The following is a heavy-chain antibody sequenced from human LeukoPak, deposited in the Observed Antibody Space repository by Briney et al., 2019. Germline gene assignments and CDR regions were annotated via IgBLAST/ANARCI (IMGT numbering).Heavy chain of an antibody. D-gene: IGHD3-10*01. J-gene: IGHJ4*02. Sequence: GGSLRLSCAASGFTFSSYAMHWVRQAPGKGLEWVSVISYDGSNKYYADSVKGRFTISRDNSQNTLYLQMNSLRAEDTAVYYCARDSSLGEWGQGTLVTVSS. CDR1: GFTFSSYA. V-gene: IGHV3-30-3*01. CDR2: ISYDGSNK. CDR3: ARDSSLGE.